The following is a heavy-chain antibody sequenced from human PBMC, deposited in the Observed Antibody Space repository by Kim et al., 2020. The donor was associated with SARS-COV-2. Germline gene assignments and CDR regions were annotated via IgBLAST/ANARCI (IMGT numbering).Heavy chain of an antibody. Sequence: SETLSLTCTVSGGSISSYYWSWIRQPAGKGLEWIGRIYTSGSTNYNPSLKSRVTMSVDTSKNQFSLKLSSVTAADTAVYYCARDAYSSGWYFSWFDPWGQGTLVTVSS. J-gene: IGHJ5*02. V-gene: IGHV4-4*07. CDR2: IYTSGST. D-gene: IGHD6-19*01. CDR3: ARDAYSSGWYFSWFDP. CDR1: GGSISSYY.